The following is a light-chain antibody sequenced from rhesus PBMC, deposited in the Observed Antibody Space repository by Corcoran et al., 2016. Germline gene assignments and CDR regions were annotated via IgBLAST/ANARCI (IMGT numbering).Light chain of an antibody. CDR2: GSS. J-gene: IGKJ1*01. CDR3: YQHSSGWWT. CDR1: QSVSSY. Sequence: QVILTQSPATLSLSPGERATLSCRASQSVSSYLAWYQQKPGQAPRLLIYGSSSRATGIPDRFSGSGSGTDFTLTISRLEPEDVGVYPCYQHSSGWWTFGQGTKVEIK. V-gene: IGKV3-10*01.